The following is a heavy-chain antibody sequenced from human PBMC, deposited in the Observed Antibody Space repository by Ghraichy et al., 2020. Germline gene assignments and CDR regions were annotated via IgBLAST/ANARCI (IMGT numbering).Heavy chain of an antibody. Sequence: GGSLRLSCATSGLTVSSNYLSWVRQAPGKGLEWVSLIYSGGSAYYADSVKGRSTVSRDDSRNTLYLQINSLRAEDTAVYYCARADSNGWYYFDYWGQGTLVTVSS. V-gene: IGHV3-66*01. D-gene: IGHD6-19*01. CDR2: IYSGGSA. CDR3: ARADSNGWYYFDY. J-gene: IGHJ4*02. CDR1: GLTVSSNY.